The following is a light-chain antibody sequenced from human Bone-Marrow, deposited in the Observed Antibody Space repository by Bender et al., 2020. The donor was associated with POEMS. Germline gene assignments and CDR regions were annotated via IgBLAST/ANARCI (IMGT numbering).Light chain of an antibody. V-gene: IGLV1-40*01. CDR1: SSNMGAGYG. CDR2: NND. Sequence: QSVLTQPPSVSGAPGQTVTISCTGTSSNMGAGYGVNWYQQLPGTAPKLIIYNNDNRPSAVPDRISGSKSGTSASLAITGLQAEDEADYYCQSYAISLSGWVFGGGTKLTAL. J-gene: IGLJ3*02. CDR3: QSYAISLSGWV.